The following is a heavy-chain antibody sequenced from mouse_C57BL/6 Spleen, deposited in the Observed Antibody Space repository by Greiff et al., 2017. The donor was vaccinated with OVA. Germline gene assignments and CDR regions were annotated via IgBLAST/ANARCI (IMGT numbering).Heavy chain of an antibody. CDR3: ARSPNWYFDV. CDR2: INPSTGGT. Sequence: VQLQQSGPELVKPGASVKISCKASGYSFTGYYMNWVKQSPEKSLEWIGEINPSTGGTTYNQKFKAKATLTVDKSSSTAYMQLKSLTSEDSAVYYCARSPNWYFDVWGTGTTVTVSS. J-gene: IGHJ1*03. CDR1: GYSFTGYY. V-gene: IGHV1-42*01.